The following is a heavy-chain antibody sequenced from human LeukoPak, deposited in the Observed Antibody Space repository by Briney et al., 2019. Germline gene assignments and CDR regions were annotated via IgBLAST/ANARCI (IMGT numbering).Heavy chain of an antibody. D-gene: IGHD2-21*02. J-gene: IGHJ4*02. CDR3: AKTRGRGDLLSAFDY. Sequence: PGGSLRLSCAASGFTFSSYAMSWVRQAPGKGLEWVSAISGSGGSTYYADSVKGRFTISRDNSKNTLYLQMNSLRAEDTAVYYCAKTRGRGDLLSAFDYWGQGTLVTVSS. V-gene: IGHV3-23*01. CDR2: ISGSGGST. CDR1: GFTFSSYA.